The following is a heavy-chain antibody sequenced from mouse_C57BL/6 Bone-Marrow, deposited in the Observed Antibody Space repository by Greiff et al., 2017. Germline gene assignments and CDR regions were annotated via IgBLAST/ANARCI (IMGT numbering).Heavy chain of an antibody. CDR2: ISNGGGST. Sequence: EVKLVESGGGLVQPGGSLKLSCAASGFTFSDYYMYWVRQTPEKRLEWVAYISNGGGSTYYPDTVKGRFTISRDNAKNTLYLQMSRLKSEDTAMYYCARREYYGSDWYFDVWGTGTTVTVSS. CDR1: GFTFSDYY. V-gene: IGHV5-12*01. CDR3: ARREYYGSDWYFDV. D-gene: IGHD1-1*01. J-gene: IGHJ1*03.